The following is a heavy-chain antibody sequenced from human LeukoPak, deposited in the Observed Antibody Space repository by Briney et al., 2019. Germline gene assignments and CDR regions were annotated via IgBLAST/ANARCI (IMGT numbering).Heavy chain of an antibody. CDR3: STLMVRGIINI. J-gene: IGHJ4*02. V-gene: IGHV3-15*01. Sequence: GGSLRLPCAASGFTFSNAWMSWVRQAPGKGLEWVGRIQSKTDGGTIEYAAPVKGRFSISRDDSKTTLLLQMNSLKTEDTGVYYCSTLMVRGIINIWGQGTLVTVSS. CDR1: GFTFSNAW. CDR2: IQSKTDGGTI. D-gene: IGHD3-10*01.